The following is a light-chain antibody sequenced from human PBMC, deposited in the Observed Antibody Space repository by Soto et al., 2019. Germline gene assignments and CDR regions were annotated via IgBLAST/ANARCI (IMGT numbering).Light chain of an antibody. V-gene: IGKV1-12*01. CDR3: QQANSFPLT. CDR1: QGIGSD. Sequence: IQLSPFPSSLSASVGGRGTITCRASQGIGSDLAWYQQQPGKAPKLLIYEAYTLQSGVPSRFSGSGSGTDFTLTISSLQPEDFATYYCQQANSFPLTFGGGTKVDIK. CDR2: EAY. J-gene: IGKJ4*01.